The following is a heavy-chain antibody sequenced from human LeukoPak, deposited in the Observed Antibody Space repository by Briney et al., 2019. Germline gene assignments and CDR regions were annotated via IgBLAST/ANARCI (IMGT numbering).Heavy chain of an antibody. CDR2: IYSGGST. CDR1: GFTFSNYA. CDR3: ARYYYDSSGYPYYFDY. Sequence: AGGSLRLSCAASGFTFSNYAMSWVRQAPGKGLEWVSVIYSGGSTYYADSVKGRFTISRDNSKQTVYLQMNSLRAEDAAEYYCARYYYDSSGYPYYFDYWGQGTLVTVSS. V-gene: IGHV3-53*01. J-gene: IGHJ4*02. D-gene: IGHD3-22*01.